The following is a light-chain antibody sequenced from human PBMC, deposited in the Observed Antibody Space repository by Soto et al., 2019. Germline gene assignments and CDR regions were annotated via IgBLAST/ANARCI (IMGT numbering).Light chain of an antibody. V-gene: IGLV2-14*01. CDR3: SSYTSSSTYV. CDR2: EVS. CDR1: SSDVGGYNY. Sequence: QSALTQPASVSRSPGQSITISCTGTSSDVGGYNYVSWYQQHPGKAPKLMIYEVSNRPSGGSNRFSGSKSGNTASLTISGLQAEDEADYYCSSYTSSSTYVFGTGTKLTVL. J-gene: IGLJ1*01.